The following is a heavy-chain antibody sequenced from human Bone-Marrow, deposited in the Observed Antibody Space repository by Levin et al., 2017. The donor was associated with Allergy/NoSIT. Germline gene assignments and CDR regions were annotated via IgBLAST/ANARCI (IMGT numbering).Heavy chain of an antibody. Sequence: GGSLRLSCAASGFTFSTFAMSWVRQAPGKGLEWVSAISGNGADIFYADSVKGRFTISRDNYKNMLYLQMNSLRADDTAVYYCAKDAVDYSRAHIWGQGTMVSVSS. J-gene: IGHJ3*02. CDR3: AKDAVDYSRAHI. D-gene: IGHD5-12*01. V-gene: IGHV3-23*01. CDR1: GFTFSTFA. CDR2: ISGNGADI.